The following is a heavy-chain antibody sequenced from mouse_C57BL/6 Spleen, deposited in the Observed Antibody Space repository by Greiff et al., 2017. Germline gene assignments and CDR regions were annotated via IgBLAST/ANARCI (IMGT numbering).Heavy chain of an antibody. D-gene: IGHD2-5*01. J-gene: IGHJ3*01. CDR3: ASTYYSNPAWFAY. V-gene: IGHV5-6*02. CDR2: ISSGGSYT. Sequence: DVKLVESGGDLVKPGGSLKLSCAASGFTFSSYGMSWVRQTPDKRLEWVATISSGGSYTYYPDSVKGRFTISRDNAKNTLYLQMSSLKSEDTAMYYCASTYYSNPAWFAYWGQGTLVTVSA. CDR1: GFTFSSYG.